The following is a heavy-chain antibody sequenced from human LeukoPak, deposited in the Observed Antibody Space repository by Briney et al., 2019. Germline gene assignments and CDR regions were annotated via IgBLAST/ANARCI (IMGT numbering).Heavy chain of an antibody. CDR3: AQGGWGRTAIPARIDY. J-gene: IGHJ4*02. CDR1: GFTFSTYG. Sequence: GGSLRLSCAASGFTFSTYGMHWVRQAPGKGLECVAFIRYEGTNKYYADSVKGRFTISRDNSKNTVYLQMNSLRVEDTAVYYCAQGGWGRTAIPARIDYWGQGTLVTVSS. CDR2: IRYEGTNK. V-gene: IGHV3-30*02. D-gene: IGHD2-21*02.